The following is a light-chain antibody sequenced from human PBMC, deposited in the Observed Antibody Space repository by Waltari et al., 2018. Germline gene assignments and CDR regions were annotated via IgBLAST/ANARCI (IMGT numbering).Light chain of an antibody. V-gene: IGKV1-39*01. J-gene: IGKJ4*01. CDR1: QTIHRY. CDR2: VAS. Sequence: DIQVTQSPSSLSASAGDRITIACRASQTIHRYLNWYQQKSGKPPKLLIYVASTLQSGVPSRFSGSGSGADFTLTISNLQPEDFATYYCQQTFTNPLTFGGGTKVEIK. CDR3: QQTFTNPLT.